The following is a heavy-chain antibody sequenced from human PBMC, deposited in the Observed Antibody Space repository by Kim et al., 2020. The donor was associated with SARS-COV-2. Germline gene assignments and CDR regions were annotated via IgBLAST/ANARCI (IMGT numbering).Heavy chain of an antibody. Sequence: GGSLRLSCRASGFTFGDHAMGWVRQAPGKGMEWVGFVRSKTYGGTTEYAASVKGRFTISRDDYQSIASLQLNSLKMEDTAVYYCTGDRRGSYYTYWGQETLLTVSS. D-gene: IGHD1-26*01. CDR3: TGDRRGSYYTY. J-gene: IGHJ4*02. CDR2: VRSKTYGGTT. CDR1: GFTFGDHA. V-gene: IGHV3-49*04.